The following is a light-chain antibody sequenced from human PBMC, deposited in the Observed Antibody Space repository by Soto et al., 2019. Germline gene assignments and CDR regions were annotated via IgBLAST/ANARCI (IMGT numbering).Light chain of an antibody. Sequence: MHMTQSPSSVSASVGDRVTITCRASQGISGWLAWYQQKPGKAPKLLIYATSTLQSGVPPRFSGSASGTDFTLTISSLQPEDFATYYCLQSNNFPPLTFGGGTKVEIK. CDR2: ATS. CDR3: LQSNNFPPLT. CDR1: QGISGW. V-gene: IGKV1-12*01. J-gene: IGKJ4*01.